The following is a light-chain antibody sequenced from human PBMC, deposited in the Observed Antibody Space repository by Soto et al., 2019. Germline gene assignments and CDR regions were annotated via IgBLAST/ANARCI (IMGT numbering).Light chain of an antibody. CDR2: AAS. Sequence: EIVLTQSPGTLSLSPGERVTLSCRAGQSISRNYLAWYQQKSGQAPRLLIYAASGRATGIPDRFSGSGSGTDFSLTISRLEPEDSAVYYCQQYGTSAGTFGQGTKVEIK. J-gene: IGKJ2*01. CDR3: QQYGTSAGT. CDR1: QSISRNY. V-gene: IGKV3-20*01.